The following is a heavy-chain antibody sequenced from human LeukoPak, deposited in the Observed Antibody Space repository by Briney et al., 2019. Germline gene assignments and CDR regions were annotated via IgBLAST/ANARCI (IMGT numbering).Heavy chain of an antibody. D-gene: IGHD2-15*01. CDR2: INSDGSST. V-gene: IGHV3-74*01. J-gene: IGHJ5*02. CDR3: ARGVSPPYCSGGSCYSGWFDP. CDR1: GFTFSSYW. Sequence: PGGSLRLSCAASGFTFSSYWMHWVRQAPGKGLVWVSRINSDGSSTSYADSVKGRFTISRDNAKNTLYLRMNSLRAEDTAVYYCARGVSPPYCSGGSCYSGWFDPWGQGTLVTVSS.